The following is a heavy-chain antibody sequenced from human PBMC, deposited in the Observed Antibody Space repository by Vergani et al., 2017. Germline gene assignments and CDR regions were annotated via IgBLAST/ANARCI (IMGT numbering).Heavy chain of an antibody. V-gene: IGHV3-48*01. Sequence: EVQLVESGGGLLQLGGPLRLSCAALGFFSSTYRRTWVGQAPGKGLEWVSYISGSSTTIYYADSVKGRFTISRDNAKNSLYLQMNSLRAEDTAVYYCASPGVVTRNHWFDPWGQGTLVTVSS. CDR2: ISGSSTTI. J-gene: IGHJ5*02. CDR3: ASPGVVTRNHWFDP. D-gene: IGHD3-3*01. CDR1: GFFSSTYR.